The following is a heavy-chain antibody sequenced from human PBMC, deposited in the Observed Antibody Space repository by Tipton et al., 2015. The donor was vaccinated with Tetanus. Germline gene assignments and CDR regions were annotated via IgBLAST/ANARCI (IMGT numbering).Heavy chain of an antibody. CDR1: GDSISSAGYS. CDR3: ARGGTMVHGVILQDHFYY. V-gene: IGHV4-30-2*01. D-gene: IGHD3-10*01. Sequence: TLSLTCAVSGDSISSAGYSWSWIRQPPGKGLERIGFIYHNGGTYYNPSLKSRATISVDRSKNQFSLKLSSVTAADTAVYFCARGGTMVHGVILQDHFYYWGQGTLVTVSS. J-gene: IGHJ4*02. CDR2: IYHNGGT.